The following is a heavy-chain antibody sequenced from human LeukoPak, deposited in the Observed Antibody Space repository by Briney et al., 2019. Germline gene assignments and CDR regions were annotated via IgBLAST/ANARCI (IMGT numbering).Heavy chain of an antibody. Sequence: GASLRLSCAASGFIFTSYSMNWVRQAPGKGLEFVSSISGTSSATYYADSVKGRFTISRDNAKNSMYLQMNSLRDEDTAVYYCARQGDLDYWGQGTLVTVCS. D-gene: IGHD3-16*01. CDR2: ISGTSSAT. CDR1: GFIFTSYS. CDR3: ARQGDLDY. J-gene: IGHJ4*02. V-gene: IGHV3-48*02.